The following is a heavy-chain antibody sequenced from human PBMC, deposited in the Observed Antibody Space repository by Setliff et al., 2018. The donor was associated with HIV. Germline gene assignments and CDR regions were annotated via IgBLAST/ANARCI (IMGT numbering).Heavy chain of an antibody. CDR3: SRDVGVPGRGNALEY. D-gene: IGHD3-10*01. V-gene: IGHV1-2*02. CDR2: IDPNSGGT. J-gene: IGHJ4*02. CDR1: GYTFTGHY. Sequence: ASVKVSCKASGYTFTGHYMHWVRQAPGQGLEWMGWIDPNSGGTNYAQKFEGRVTMTRDTTVNTVYIEVSSLRSDDTAVYYCSRDVGVPGRGNALEYWGQGIPVTVSS.